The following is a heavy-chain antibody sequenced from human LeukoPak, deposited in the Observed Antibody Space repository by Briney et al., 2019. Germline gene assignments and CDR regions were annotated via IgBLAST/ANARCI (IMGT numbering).Heavy chain of an antibody. CDR1: GYSFTNYY. D-gene: IGHD1-26*01. CDR3: ARGGVGATTYVWFDP. J-gene: IGHJ5*02. Sequence: ASVKVSCKASGYSFTNYYIHWVRQAPGQGLECMGIINPSGGSTSYAQKFQGRVTMTRDMSTSTVYMELSSLRSEDTAVYYCARGGVGATTYVWFDPWGQGTLVTVSS. V-gene: IGHV1-46*01. CDR2: INPSGGST.